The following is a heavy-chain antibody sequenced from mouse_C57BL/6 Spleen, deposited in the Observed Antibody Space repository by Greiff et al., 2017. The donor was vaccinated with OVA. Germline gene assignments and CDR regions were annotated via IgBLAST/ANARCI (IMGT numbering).Heavy chain of an antibody. J-gene: IGHJ2*01. CDR1: GYTFTDYE. Sequence: QVQLQQSGAELVRPGASVTLSCKASGYTFTDYEMHWVKQTPVHGLEWIGAIDPETGGTAYNQKFKGKAILTADKSSSTAYMELRSLTSDDSAVYYCALYYDYDNAQFGYWGQGTTLTVSS. CDR2: IDPETGGT. D-gene: IGHD2-4*01. V-gene: IGHV1-15*01. CDR3: ALYYDYDNAQFGY.